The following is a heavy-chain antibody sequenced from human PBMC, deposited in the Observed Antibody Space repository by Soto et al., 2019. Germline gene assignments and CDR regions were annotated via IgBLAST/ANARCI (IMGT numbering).Heavy chain of an antibody. D-gene: IGHD3-10*01. Sequence: SETLSLTCTVSGGSVSSGSYYWSWIRQPPGKGLEWIGYIYYSGSTNYNPSLKSRVTISVDTSKNQFSLKLSSVTAADTAVYYCARDQRYYGINYWGQGTLVTVSS. V-gene: IGHV4-61*01. CDR1: GGSVSSGSYY. CDR2: IYYSGST. CDR3: ARDQRYYGINY. J-gene: IGHJ4*02.